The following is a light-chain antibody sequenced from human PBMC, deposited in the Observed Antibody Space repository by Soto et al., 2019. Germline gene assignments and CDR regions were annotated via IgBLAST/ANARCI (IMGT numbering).Light chain of an antibody. V-gene: IGKV3-20*01. CDR2: GAS. J-gene: IGKJ1*01. Sequence: VLTQSPGTLSLSPGERATLSCRASQSVSNNYLAWYQQKPGQAPRLLIYGASSRATGIPDRFAGSGSGADFTLTISRLEPEDFAVYYCQQYGSSPRTFGQGTKVEVK. CDR1: QSVSNNY. CDR3: QQYGSSPRT.